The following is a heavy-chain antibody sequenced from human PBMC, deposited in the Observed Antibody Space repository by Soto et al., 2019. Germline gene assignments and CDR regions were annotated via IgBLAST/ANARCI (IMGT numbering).Heavy chain of an antibody. V-gene: IGHV1-8*01. Sequence: ASVKVSCKASGYTFTSYDINWVRQATGQGLEWMGWMNPNSGNTGYAQKFQGRVTMTRNTSISTAYMELSSLRSEDTAVYYCARDRDYIWGSYRPRNAFDIWGQGTMVTVSS. D-gene: IGHD3-16*02. J-gene: IGHJ3*02. CDR3: ARDRDYIWGSYRPRNAFDI. CDR2: MNPNSGNT. CDR1: GYTFTSYD.